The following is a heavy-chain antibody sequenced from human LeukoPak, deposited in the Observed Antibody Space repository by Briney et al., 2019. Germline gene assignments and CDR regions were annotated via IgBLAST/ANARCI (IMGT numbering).Heavy chain of an antibody. Sequence: GGSLRLSCAASGFTVSSNYISWVRQAPGKGLEWVSVIYSGGSTYYADSVKGRFTISRDNSKNTLYLQMNSLRAEDTAVYYCARLKSSSWFDYWGQGTLVTVSS. J-gene: IGHJ4*02. D-gene: IGHD6-13*01. V-gene: IGHV3-53*01. CDR3: ARLKSSSWFDY. CDR2: IYSGGST. CDR1: GFTVSSNY.